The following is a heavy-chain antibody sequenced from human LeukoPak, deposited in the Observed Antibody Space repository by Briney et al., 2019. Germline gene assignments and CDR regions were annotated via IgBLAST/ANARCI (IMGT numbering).Heavy chain of an antibody. CDR3: ASERFTGSSWQLYYFDY. CDR2: INPSGGST. Sequence: ASVKVSCKASGYTFTSYYMHWVRQAPGQGLEWMGIINPSGGSTSYAQKFQDRVTMTRDTSTSTVYMELSSLRSEDTAVYYCASERFTGSSWQLYYFDYWGQGTLVTVSS. V-gene: IGHV1-46*01. CDR1: GYTFTSYY. D-gene: IGHD6-13*01. J-gene: IGHJ4*02.